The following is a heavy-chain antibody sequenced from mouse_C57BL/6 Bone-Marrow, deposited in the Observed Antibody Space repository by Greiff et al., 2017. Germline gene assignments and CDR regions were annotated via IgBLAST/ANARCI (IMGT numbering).Heavy chain of an antibody. V-gene: IGHV1-69*01. CDR3: ARYGNYYGSSCHGYFDV. CDR2: IDPSDSYT. J-gene: IGHJ1*03. Sequence: VQLQQPGAELVMPGASVKLSCKASGYTFTSYWMHWVKQRPGQGLEWIGEIDPSDSYTNYNQKFKGKSTLTVDKSSSTAYMQLSSLTSEDSAVYYSARYGNYYGSSCHGYFDVGGTGSTGSVSS. D-gene: IGHD1-1*01. CDR1: GYTFTSYW.